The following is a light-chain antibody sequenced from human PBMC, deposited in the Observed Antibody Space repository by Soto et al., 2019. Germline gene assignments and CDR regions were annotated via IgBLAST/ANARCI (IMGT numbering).Light chain of an antibody. V-gene: IGLV2-14*01. CDR2: EVS. CDR1: SNDVGGYNY. Sequence: QSVLTQPASVSGSHEQSITISCAGTSNDVGGYNYVSWYQHHPGKAPKLMIYEVSDRPSGVSNRFSGSKSGNTASLTISGLQAEDEAEYYCSSYTGSNIRYVFGTGTKVTVL. J-gene: IGLJ1*01. CDR3: SSYTGSNIRYV.